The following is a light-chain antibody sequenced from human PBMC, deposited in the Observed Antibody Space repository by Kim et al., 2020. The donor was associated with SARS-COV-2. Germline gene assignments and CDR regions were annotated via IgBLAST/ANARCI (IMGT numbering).Light chain of an antibody. CDR3: SSYTSSSTWV. V-gene: IGLV2-14*01. Sequence: QSALTQPASVSGSPGQSITISCTGTSSDVGGYNYVSWYQQHPGKAPKLMISDVSRRPSGVSNRFSGSKSGNTASLTISGLQAEDEADYSCSSYTSSSTWVFGGGTQLTVL. J-gene: IGLJ3*02. CDR1: SSDVGGYNY. CDR2: DVS.